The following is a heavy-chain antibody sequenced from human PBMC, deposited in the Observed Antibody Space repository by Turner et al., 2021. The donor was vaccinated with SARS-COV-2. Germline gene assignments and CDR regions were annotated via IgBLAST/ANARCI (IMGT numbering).Heavy chain of an antibody. Sequence: QVQLQQWGAGLLKPSETLSLTCTVYGGSLSGYYWSWIRQPPGKGLEWIGEINHSGGTYYNPSLKSRVTISVDTSKNQFSLKLSSVTAADTAVYYCAGELVSVTRYYYYGMDVWGQGTTVTVSS. D-gene: IGHD6-13*01. CDR3: AGELVSVTRYYYYGMDV. CDR1: GGSLSGYY. CDR2: INHSGGT. J-gene: IGHJ6*02. V-gene: IGHV4-34*01.